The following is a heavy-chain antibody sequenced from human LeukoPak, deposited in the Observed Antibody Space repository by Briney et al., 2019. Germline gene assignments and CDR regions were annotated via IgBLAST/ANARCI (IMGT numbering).Heavy chain of an antibody. J-gene: IGHJ5*02. V-gene: IGHV3-48*04. CDR3: GRPPETGSSSWYNWFDP. D-gene: IGHD6-13*01. CDR1: GFTFSSYS. Sequence: GGSLRLSCAASGFTFSSYSMNWVRQAPGKGLEWVSYISSSSRSTYYADSVKGRFTISRDNAKNSLYLHMNSLRAEDTAVYYCGRPPETGSSSWYNWFDPWGQGTLVTVSS. CDR2: ISSSSRST.